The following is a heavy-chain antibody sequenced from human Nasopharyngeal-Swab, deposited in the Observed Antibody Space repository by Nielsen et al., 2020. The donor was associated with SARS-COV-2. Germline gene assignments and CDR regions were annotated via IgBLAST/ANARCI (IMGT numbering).Heavy chain of an antibody. CDR2: INHSGST. D-gene: IGHD6-6*01. Sequence: SETLSLTCAVYGGSFSGYYWSWIRQPPGKGLEWIGEINHSGSTNYNPSLKSRVTISVDTSKNQFSLKLSSVTAADTAVYYCARGEYRRAFDIWGQGTMVTVSS. CDR1: GGSFSGYY. CDR3: ARGEYRRAFDI. J-gene: IGHJ3*02. V-gene: IGHV4-34*01.